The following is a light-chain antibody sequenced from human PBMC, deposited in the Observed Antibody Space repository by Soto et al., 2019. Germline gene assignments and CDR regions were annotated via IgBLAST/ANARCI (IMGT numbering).Light chain of an antibody. CDR3: SSYSSSTTVV. Sequence: QSVLTQPASVSGSPGQSITISCTGTSSDVGGYNYVSWFQQHPGKTPKLMIYEVSNRPSGVSHRFSGSKSGNTASLTISALQAEDEADYYCSSYSSSTTVVFGGGTKVTVL. CDR1: SSDVGGYNY. J-gene: IGLJ2*01. V-gene: IGLV2-14*01. CDR2: EVS.